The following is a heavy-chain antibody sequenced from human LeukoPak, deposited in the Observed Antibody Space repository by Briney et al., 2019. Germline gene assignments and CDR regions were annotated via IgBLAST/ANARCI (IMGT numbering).Heavy chain of an antibody. J-gene: IGHJ4*02. Sequence: APVKVSCKASEYTFIGYYMYWVRQAPGQGLEWMGWINPNSGGTNYAQKFQGRVTMTRDTSINTAYMELSSLRYDDTAVYYCASGSGSYCSDYWGQGTLVTVSS. CDR3: ASGSGSYCSDY. V-gene: IGHV1-2*02. D-gene: IGHD3-10*01. CDR2: INPNSGGT. CDR1: EYTFIGYY.